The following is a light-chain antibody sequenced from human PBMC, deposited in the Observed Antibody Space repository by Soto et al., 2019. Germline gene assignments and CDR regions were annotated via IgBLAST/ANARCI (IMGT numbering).Light chain of an antibody. J-gene: IGLJ1*01. CDR2: KDN. V-gene: IGLV3-25*03. CDR3: QSIDGTGSLYV. CDR1: ALPKKY. Sequence: SYELTQSPSVSVSPGQTARITCSGDALPKKYVYWYQLRPGQAPLLIVYKDNERPSGIPERFSGSSSGPTATLTISGVQAEDEADYYCQSIDGTGSLYVLGGGTKLTVL.